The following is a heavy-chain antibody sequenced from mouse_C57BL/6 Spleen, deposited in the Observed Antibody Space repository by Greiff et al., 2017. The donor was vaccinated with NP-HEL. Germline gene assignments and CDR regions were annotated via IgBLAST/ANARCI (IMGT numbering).Heavy chain of an antibody. D-gene: IGHD1-1*01. V-gene: IGHV1-64*01. Sequence: QVQLQQPGAELVKPGASVKLSCKASGYTFTSYWMHWVKQRPGQGLEWIGMIHPNSGSTNYNEKFKSKATLTVDKSSSTAYMQLSSLTSEDSAVYYCARYYGSSLVDYWGQGTTLTVSS. CDR2: IHPNSGST. J-gene: IGHJ2*01. CDR3: ARYYGSSLVDY. CDR1: GYTFTSYW.